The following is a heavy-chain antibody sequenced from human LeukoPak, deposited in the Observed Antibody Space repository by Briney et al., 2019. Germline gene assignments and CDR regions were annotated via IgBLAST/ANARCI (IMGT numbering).Heavy chain of an antibody. CDR3: AKDRGVWGSYRYYFDY. CDR1: GFTFSSYA. D-gene: IGHD3-16*02. CDR2: ISGSGGST. Sequence: GGSLRLSCAASGFTFSSYAMSWVRQAPGKGLEWVSAISGSGGSTYYADSVKGRFTISRDNSKNTLYLQTNSLRAEDTAVYYCAKDRGVWGSYRYYFDYWGQGTLVTVSS. V-gene: IGHV3-23*01. J-gene: IGHJ4*02.